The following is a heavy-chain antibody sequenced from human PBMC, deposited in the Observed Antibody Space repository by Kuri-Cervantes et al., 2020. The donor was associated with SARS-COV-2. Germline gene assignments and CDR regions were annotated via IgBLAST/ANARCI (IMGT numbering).Heavy chain of an antibody. V-gene: IGHV4-59*01. CDR1: GGSISIYY. D-gene: IGHD3-10*01. J-gene: IGHJ4*02. CDR3: ARVGGNWELPFDY. Sequence: SESLSLTCTVSGGSISIYYWSWIRQPPGKGLEWIGYIYYSGSTNYNPSLGSRVTISVDTSKNQFSLKLISVTAADTAVYYCARVGGNWELPFDYWGQGTLVTVSS. CDR2: IYYSGST.